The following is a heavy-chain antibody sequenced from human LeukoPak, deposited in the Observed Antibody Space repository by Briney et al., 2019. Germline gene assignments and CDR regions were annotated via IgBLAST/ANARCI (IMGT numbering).Heavy chain of an antibody. Sequence: AGTLRFSCAASGFTFSGYWMSWVRQAPGKGLVWLTNINNDGSKKYYVDSVKGRFTISRDNAKNSLYLQMNSLRDEDTDVYYCAREEHPGRECSSTSCYFWFGGFQKIFDYWGQGTLVTVSS. J-gene: IGHJ4*02. V-gene: IGHV3-7*01. D-gene: IGHD2-2*01. CDR2: INNDGSKK. CDR1: GFTFSGYW. CDR3: AREEHPGRECSSTSCYFWFGGFQKIFDY.